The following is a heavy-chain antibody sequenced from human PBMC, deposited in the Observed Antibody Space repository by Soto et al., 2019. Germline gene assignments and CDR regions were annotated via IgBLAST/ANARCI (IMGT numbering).Heavy chain of an antibody. D-gene: IGHD3-10*01. Sequence: EVQLVESGGGLVKPGGSLRLSCAASGFTFSSYSMNWVRQAPGKGLEWVSSISSRSSYTYYADSVRGRFTISRDDAKNSLYLQMDSLRADDTAAYYCARGGSGYWGQGTLVTVSS. V-gene: IGHV3-21*01. CDR2: ISSRSSYT. J-gene: IGHJ4*02. CDR3: ARGGSGY. CDR1: GFTFSSYS.